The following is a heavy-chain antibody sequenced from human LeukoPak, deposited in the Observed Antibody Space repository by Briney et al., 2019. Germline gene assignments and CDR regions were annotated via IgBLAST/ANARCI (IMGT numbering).Heavy chain of an antibody. CDR1: GFTLSSYA. V-gene: IGHV3-30*04. Sequence: GGSLRLSCAASGFTLSSYAMHWVRQAPGKGLEWVAVISYDGSNKYYADSVKGRFTISRDNSKNTLYLQMNSLRAEDTAVYYCARDLYYGSGLNWFDPWGQGTLVTVSS. J-gene: IGHJ5*02. D-gene: IGHD3-10*01. CDR2: ISYDGSNK. CDR3: ARDLYYGSGLNWFDP.